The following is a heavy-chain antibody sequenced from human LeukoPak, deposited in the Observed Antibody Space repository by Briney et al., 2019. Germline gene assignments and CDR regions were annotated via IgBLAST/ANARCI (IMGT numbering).Heavy chain of an antibody. Sequence: GGSLRLSCAASGFTFSSYSMNWVRQAPGKGLEWVSYISSSSSTIYYADSVKGRFTISRDNAKNSLYLKMNSLRAEDTAVYYCASLISIVGATNWGQGTLVTVSS. J-gene: IGHJ4*02. CDR1: GFTFSSYS. CDR3: ASLISIVGATN. V-gene: IGHV3-48*01. D-gene: IGHD1-26*01. CDR2: ISSSSSTI.